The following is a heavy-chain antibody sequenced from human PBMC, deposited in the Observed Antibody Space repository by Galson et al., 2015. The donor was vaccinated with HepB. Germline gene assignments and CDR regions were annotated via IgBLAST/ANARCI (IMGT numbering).Heavy chain of an antibody. J-gene: IGHJ4*02. CDR1: GASTRSTSYY. CDR2: GYHNGDT. D-gene: IGHD5-18*01. CDR3: ARVKALWFSSLTVPYYFDS. Sequence: ETLSLTCGVSGASTRSTSYYWGWIRQSPGKGLEWIGAGYHNGDTYYNPSLKSRVTISLDTSKNQFSLKLSSVTAADTAVYYCARVKALWFSSLTVPYYFDSWGQGTLVTVSS. V-gene: IGHV4-39*07.